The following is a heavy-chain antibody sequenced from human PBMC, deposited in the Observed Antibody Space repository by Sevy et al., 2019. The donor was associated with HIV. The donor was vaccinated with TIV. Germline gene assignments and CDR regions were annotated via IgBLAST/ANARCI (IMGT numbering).Heavy chain of an antibody. CDR2: IGVGGDT. CDR1: GFTFSGDD. J-gene: IGHJ4*02. CDR3: TREVPTGDSTSWFKRFDS. V-gene: IGHV3-13*01. D-gene: IGHD2-2*01. Sequence: GGSLRLSCAASGFTFSGDDMHWVRQPTGKGLEWVSGIGVGGDTYYAASVKDGYTISRENAESSLYLQMDSLRPGDTAVYYCTREVPTGDSTSWFKRFDSWGQGTLVTVSS.